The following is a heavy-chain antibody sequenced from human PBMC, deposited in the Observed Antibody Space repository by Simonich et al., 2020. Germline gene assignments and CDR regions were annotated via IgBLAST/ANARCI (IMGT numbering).Heavy chain of an antibody. CDR3: ARDGLGTAYYYYMDV. CDR1: GFTFSSYW. D-gene: IGHD7-27*01. CDR2: IKQDGSEK. V-gene: IGHV3-7*01. J-gene: IGHJ6*03. Sequence: EVQLVESGGGLVQPGGSLRLSCAASGFTFSSYWMSWVRQAPGKGRGWVAKIKQDGSEKYYVDLVKGRFTISRDNAKNSLYLQMNSLRAEDTAVYYCARDGLGTAYYYYMDVWGKGTTVTVSS.